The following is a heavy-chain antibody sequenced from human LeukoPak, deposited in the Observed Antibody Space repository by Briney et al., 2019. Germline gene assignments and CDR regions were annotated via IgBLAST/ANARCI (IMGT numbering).Heavy chain of an antibody. Sequence: PGGSLRLSCAASGFTVSSNYMSWVRQAPGKGLEWVSVLYSGGSTHYAGSVKGRFTMSRDNSKNTLYLQMNSLRGEDTAVYYCAGGGIQLWFYWGQGTLVTVSS. CDR1: GFTVSSNY. J-gene: IGHJ4*02. V-gene: IGHV3-66*01. D-gene: IGHD5-18*01. CDR2: LYSGGST. CDR3: AGGGIQLWFY.